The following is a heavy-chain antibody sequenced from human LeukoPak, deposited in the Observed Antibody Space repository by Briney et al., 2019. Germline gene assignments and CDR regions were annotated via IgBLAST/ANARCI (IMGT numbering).Heavy chain of an antibody. V-gene: IGHV4-34*01. CDR1: GGSFSDYY. J-gene: IGHJ4*02. CDR3: ARGVDYYGV. D-gene: IGHD3-10*01. CDR2: INHSGST. Sequence: SETLSLTCAVYGGSFSDYYWSWIRQPPGKGLEWIGEINHSGSTNYNPSLKSRVTISVDTSKNQFSLNLNSVTAADTAVYYCARGVDYYGVWGQGTLATVSS.